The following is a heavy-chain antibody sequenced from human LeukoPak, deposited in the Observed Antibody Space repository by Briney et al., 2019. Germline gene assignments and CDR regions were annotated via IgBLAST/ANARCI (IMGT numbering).Heavy chain of an antibody. CDR1: GFTFSSYS. Sequence: PGGSLRLSCAASGFTFSSYSMNWVRQAPGKGLEWVSYISSSGSTIYYADSVKGRFTISRDNAKDSLYLQMNSLRAEDTAVYYCARILVVVITTLHRAFDIWGQGTMVTVSS. V-gene: IGHV3-48*01. J-gene: IGHJ3*02. CDR2: ISSSGSTI. D-gene: IGHD3-22*01. CDR3: ARILVVVITTLHRAFDI.